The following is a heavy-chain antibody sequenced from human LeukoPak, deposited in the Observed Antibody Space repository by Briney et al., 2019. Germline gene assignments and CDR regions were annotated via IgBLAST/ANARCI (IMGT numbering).Heavy chain of an antibody. CDR3: AREGGPYRPLDY. CDR1: GGSISNTNW. J-gene: IGHJ4*02. V-gene: IGHV4-4*02. CDR2: VNLQGST. Sequence: SETLSLTCGVSGGSISNTNWWTWFRQPPGKGLEWIGEVNLQGSTNYNPSLKRRVAISVDKSENHISLKLTFVTAADTAVYYCAREGGPYRPLDYSGQGTLVTVAS.